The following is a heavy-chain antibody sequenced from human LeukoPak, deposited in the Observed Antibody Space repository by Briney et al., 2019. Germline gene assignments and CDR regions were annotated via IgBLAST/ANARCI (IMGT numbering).Heavy chain of an antibody. D-gene: IGHD6-19*01. CDR3: AREGVPSG. Sequence: GGSLRLSCAASGFTFSSYAMHWVRQAPGKGLEWVALISYDASNKYYADSVKGRFTISRDNSENTLYLQMNSLRAEDTAVYYCAREGVPSGWGQGTLVTVSS. V-gene: IGHV3-30*04. CDR1: GFTFSSYA. J-gene: IGHJ4*02. CDR2: ISYDASNK.